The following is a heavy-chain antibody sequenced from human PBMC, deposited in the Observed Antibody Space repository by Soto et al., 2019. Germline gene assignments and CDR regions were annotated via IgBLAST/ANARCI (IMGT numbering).Heavy chain of an antibody. D-gene: IGHD2-15*01. Sequence: GGSLRLSCAASGFTFSSYIMNWVRQAPGKGLEWVSSISSSSSYIYYADSVKGRFTISRDNAKNSLYLQMNSLRAEDTAVYYCARGPLQPPDAFDIWGPGTMVTV. CDR2: ISSSSSYI. J-gene: IGHJ3*02. CDR3: ARGPLQPPDAFDI. V-gene: IGHV3-21*01. CDR1: GFTFSSYI.